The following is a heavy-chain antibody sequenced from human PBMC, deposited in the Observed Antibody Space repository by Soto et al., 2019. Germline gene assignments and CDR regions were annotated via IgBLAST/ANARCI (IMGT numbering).Heavy chain of an antibody. CDR3: ARGEEKEYFQH. J-gene: IGHJ1*01. CDR1: GGSISSGDYY. Sequence: SETLSLTCTVSGGSISSGDYYWSWIRQPPGKGLEWIGYIYYSGSTYYNPSLKSRVTVSVDTSKNQFSLKLSSVTAADTAVYYCARGEEKEYFQHWGQGTLVTVPS. D-gene: IGHD1-26*01. V-gene: IGHV4-30-4*01. CDR2: IYYSGST.